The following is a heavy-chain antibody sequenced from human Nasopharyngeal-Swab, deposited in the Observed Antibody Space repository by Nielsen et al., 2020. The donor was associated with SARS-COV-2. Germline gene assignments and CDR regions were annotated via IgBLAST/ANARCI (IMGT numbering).Heavy chain of an antibody. Sequence: GESLKISCVASGFTFSNYCMHWVRQAPGQGLVWVSRTDEYGTTINYADSVKGRFAISRDNAKNTLYLQMNSLRADDTAMYYCASDLSGRDDFWGQGTLVTVAS. V-gene: IGHV3-74*01. CDR2: TDEYGTTI. D-gene: IGHD6-19*01. J-gene: IGHJ4*02. CDR3: ASDLSGRDDF. CDR1: GFTFSNYC.